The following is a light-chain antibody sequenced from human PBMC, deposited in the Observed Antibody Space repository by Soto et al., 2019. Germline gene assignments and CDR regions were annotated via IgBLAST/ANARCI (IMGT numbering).Light chain of an antibody. V-gene: IGLV2-11*01. CDR1: SSDVGSYNY. J-gene: IGLJ2*01. Sequence: QSALTQPRSVSGSPGQSVTISCTGTSSDVGSYNYVSWYQQHPGRAPKLMIYDVSKRPSGVPDRFSGSKSGNTASLTISGLQAEDEADYYCCSYAATVGFGGGTQLTVL. CDR3: CSYAATVG. CDR2: DVS.